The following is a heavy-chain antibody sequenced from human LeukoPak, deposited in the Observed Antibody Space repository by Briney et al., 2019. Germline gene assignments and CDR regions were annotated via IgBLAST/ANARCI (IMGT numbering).Heavy chain of an antibody. CDR2: IYHSEST. V-gene: IGHV4-38-2*01. Sequence: SETLSHTCAVSGYSISSGYYWGWIRQPPGKGLEWIGSIYHSESTYYNPSLKSRVTISVETSKNQFSLKLSSVTAADTAVYYCARVFYGDYVVDYWGQGTLVTVSA. CDR3: ARVFYGDYVVDY. CDR1: GYSISSGYY. D-gene: IGHD4-17*01. J-gene: IGHJ4*02.